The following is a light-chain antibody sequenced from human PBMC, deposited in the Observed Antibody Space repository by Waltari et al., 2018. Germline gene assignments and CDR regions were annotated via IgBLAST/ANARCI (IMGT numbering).Light chain of an antibody. V-gene: IGLV2-11*01. J-gene: IGLJ2*01. CDR1: SSDVGGYNY. Sequence: SGSPGQSVTISCTGTSSDVGGYNYVSWYQQHPGKAPKLMIYDVTKRPSGVPYRFSASKSGNTASLTISGLQAEDEADYYCCSYAGTYTLIFGGGTKLTVL. CDR2: DVT. CDR3: CSYAGTYTLI.